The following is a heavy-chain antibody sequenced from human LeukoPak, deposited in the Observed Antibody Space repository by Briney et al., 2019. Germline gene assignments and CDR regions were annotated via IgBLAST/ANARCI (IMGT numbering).Heavy chain of an antibody. J-gene: IGHJ4*02. CDR3: ASQANYDFWSAIDY. CDR2: IYHSGST. Sequence: SQTLSLTCTVSGGSISSGGYYWSWIRQPPGKGLEWIGYIYHSGSTYYNPSLKSRVTISVDRSKNQFSLKLSSVTAADTAVYYCASQANYDFWSAIDYWGQGTLVTVSS. V-gene: IGHV4-30-2*01. D-gene: IGHD3-3*01. CDR1: GGSISSGGYY.